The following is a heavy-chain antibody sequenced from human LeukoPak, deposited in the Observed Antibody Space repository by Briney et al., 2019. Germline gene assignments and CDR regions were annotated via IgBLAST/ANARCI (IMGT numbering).Heavy chain of an antibody. V-gene: IGHV3-30*03. CDR2: TSYDGSNK. CDR1: GFSFSSYG. CDR3: ATDQGREDDILTGYVSGGMDV. J-gene: IGHJ6*02. Sequence: GGSLRLSCAASGFSFSSYGMHWVRQAPGKGLEWVAVTSYDGSNKYYADSVKGRFTISRDNSKKTLYLQMNSLRVEDTAVYYCATDQGREDDILTGYVSGGMDVWGQGTTVTVSS. D-gene: IGHD3-9*01.